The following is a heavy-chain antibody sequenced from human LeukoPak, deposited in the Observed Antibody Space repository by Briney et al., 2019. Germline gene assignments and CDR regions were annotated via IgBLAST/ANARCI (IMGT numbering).Heavy chain of an antibody. D-gene: IGHD2-21*02. V-gene: IGHV3-7*03. Sequence: PGGSLRLSCAASGFTFSSYWMSWVRQAPGKGLEWVANIKQDGSEKYYVDSVKGRFTISRDNVKKSLYLQMNSLRAEDTAVYYCAKRGGLPPLDYYYYYMDVWGKGTTVTVSS. CDR2: IKQDGSEK. CDR1: GFTFSSYW. J-gene: IGHJ6*03. CDR3: AKRGGLPPLDYYYYYMDV.